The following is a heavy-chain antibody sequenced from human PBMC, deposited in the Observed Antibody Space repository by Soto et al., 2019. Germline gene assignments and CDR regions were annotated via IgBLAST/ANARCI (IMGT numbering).Heavy chain of an antibody. D-gene: IGHD2-15*01. Sequence: SETLSLTCTVSGGSISSGGYYWSWIRQHPGKGLEWIGYIYYSGSTYYNPSLKSRVTIPVDTSKNQFSLKLSSVTAADTAVYYCARGQVVAAQHWGQGTLVTVSS. J-gene: IGHJ4*02. CDR2: IYYSGST. V-gene: IGHV4-31*03. CDR1: GGSISSGGYY. CDR3: ARGQVVAAQH.